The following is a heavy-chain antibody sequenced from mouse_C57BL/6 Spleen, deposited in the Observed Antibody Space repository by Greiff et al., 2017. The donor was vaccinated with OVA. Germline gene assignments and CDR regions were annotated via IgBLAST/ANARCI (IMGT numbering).Heavy chain of an antibody. V-gene: IGHV1-72*01. CDR3: ARCDYDGYYYFDY. D-gene: IGHD2-3*01. Sequence: QVQLQQPGAELVKPGASVKLSCKASGYTFTSYWMHWVKQRPGRGLEWIGRIDPNSGGTKYNEKVKRKATLTVDKPSNTAYMQLSSLTSEDSAVYYCARCDYDGYYYFDYWGQGTTLTVSS. CDR2: IDPNSGGT. CDR1: GYTFTSYW. J-gene: IGHJ2*01.